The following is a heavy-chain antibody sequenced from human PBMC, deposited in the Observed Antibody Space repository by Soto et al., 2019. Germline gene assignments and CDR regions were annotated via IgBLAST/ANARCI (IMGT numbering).Heavy chain of an antibody. CDR1: GGTISSYY. J-gene: IGHJ4*02. CDR2: IYYSGST. Sequence: SLTSTVSGGTISSYYWSWIRQPPGKGLEWIGYIYYSGSTNYNPSLKIRVTISVDTSKNQFSLKLSSVTAADTTVYYCARGKRYFDWFLYYFDYWGQGTLVTVS. CDR3: ARGKRYFDWFLYYFDY. D-gene: IGHD3-9*01. V-gene: IGHV4-59*01.